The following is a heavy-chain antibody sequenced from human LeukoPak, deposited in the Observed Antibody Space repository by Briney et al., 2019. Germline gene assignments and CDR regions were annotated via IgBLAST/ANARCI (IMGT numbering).Heavy chain of an antibody. CDR1: GYTFTGYY. J-gene: IGHJ4*02. V-gene: IGHV1-46*01. CDR2: INPSGGST. Sequence: GASVKVSCKASGYTFTGYYMHWVRQAPGQGLEWMGMINPSGGSTSYAQKFQGRVTMTRDTSTSTVYMELSSLRSEDTAVYYCARVSRINYGGNSPFGYWGQGTLVTVSS. CDR3: ARVSRINYGGNSPFGY. D-gene: IGHD4-23*01.